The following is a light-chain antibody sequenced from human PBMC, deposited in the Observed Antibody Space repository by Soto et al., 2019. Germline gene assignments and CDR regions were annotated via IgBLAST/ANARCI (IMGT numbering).Light chain of an antibody. V-gene: IGLV2-14*01. CDR3: SSYTSSHTRV. J-gene: IGLJ1*01. Sequence: QSVLTHPASVSGSPGQSITISSTGTSSAVGGYDFVSWYQHRPGKAPKLIIYDVNNRPSGLSNRFSGSKSGNTASLTISGLQTEDEADYYCSSYTSSHTRVFGTGTKVTVL. CDR1: SSAVGGYDF. CDR2: DVN.